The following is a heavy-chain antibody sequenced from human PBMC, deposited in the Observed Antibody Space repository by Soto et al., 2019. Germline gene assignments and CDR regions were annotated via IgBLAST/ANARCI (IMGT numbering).Heavy chain of an antibody. CDR2: INHSGST. CDR1: GGSFSGYY. V-gene: IGHV4-34*01. D-gene: IGHD2-15*01. CDR3: ARGADIVVVVAATGAFDI. J-gene: IGHJ3*02. Sequence: QVQLQQWGAGLLKPSETLSLTCAVYGGSFSGYYWSWIRQPPGKGLEWIGEINHSGSTNYNPSLKSRVTISVDTSKNQFSLKLSSVTAADTAVYYCARGADIVVVVAATGAFDIWGQGTMVTVSS.